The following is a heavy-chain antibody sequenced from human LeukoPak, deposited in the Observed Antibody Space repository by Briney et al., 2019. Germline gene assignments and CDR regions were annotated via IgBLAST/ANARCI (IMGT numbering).Heavy chain of an antibody. CDR2: INPNGGST. D-gene: IGHD5-18*01. CDR3: ARDLGQLGRGAFYI. J-gene: IGHJ3*02. V-gene: IGHV1-46*01. CDR1: GYTFTIQH. Sequence: GASVKVSCKASGYTFTIQHMHWVRQAPGQGLEGMGIINPNGGSTSYAQKFQGRVTMTRDTPTSTLYMELHGLSTEDTAVYYCARDLGQLGRGAFYIWGQGTRVTVFS.